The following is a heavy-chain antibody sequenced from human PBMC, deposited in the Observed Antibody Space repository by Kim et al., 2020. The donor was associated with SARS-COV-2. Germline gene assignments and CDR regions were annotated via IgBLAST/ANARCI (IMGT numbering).Heavy chain of an antibody. CDR3: ARGPNDILTGSYSACFDY. J-gene: IGHJ4*02. Sequence: KGRFTISRDNSRNILYLQMNSLRAEDTALYYCARGPNDILTGSYSACFDYWGQGTLVTVSS. D-gene: IGHD3-9*01. V-gene: IGHV3-23*01.